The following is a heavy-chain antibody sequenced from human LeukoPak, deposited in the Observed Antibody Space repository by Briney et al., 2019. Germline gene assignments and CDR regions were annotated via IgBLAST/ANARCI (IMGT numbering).Heavy chain of an antibody. Sequence: SETLSLTCTVSGCSISSSSYNWGWIRPPQGQGLVWIGSIYYSGSTYYNPSLKSRVTISVDTSKNQFSLKLSSVTAADTAVYYCARDRSTTVTTYLDYWGQGTLVTVSS. CDR1: GCSISSSSYN. J-gene: IGHJ4*02. D-gene: IGHD4-17*01. CDR3: ARDRSTTVTTYLDY. CDR2: IYYSGST. V-gene: IGHV4-39*01.